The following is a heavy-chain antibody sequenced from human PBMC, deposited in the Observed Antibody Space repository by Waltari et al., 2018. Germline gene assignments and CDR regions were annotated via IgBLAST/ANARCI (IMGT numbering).Heavy chain of an antibody. CDR2: IYYSGST. J-gene: IGHJ6*03. D-gene: IGHD2-2*01. CDR1: GGSISSYY. CDR3: ARARPGGDIVVVPAVLSGYMDV. V-gene: IGHV4-59*01. Sequence: QVQLQESGPGLVKPSETLSLTCTVSGGSISSYYWSWIRQPPGKGLEWIGYIYYSGSTNYNPSLKSRVTISVDTSKNQFSLKLSSVTAADTAVYYCARARPGGDIVVVPAVLSGYMDVWGKGTTVTVSS.